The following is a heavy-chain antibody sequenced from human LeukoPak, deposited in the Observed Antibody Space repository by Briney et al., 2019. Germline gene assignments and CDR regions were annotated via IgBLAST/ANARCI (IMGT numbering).Heavy chain of an antibody. J-gene: IGHJ3*02. CDR1: GGSISSGDYY. CDR2: IYYGGST. D-gene: IGHD2-15*01. CDR3: ARDLPRYCSGGSCYTDAFDI. V-gene: IGHV4-30-4*01. Sequence: SETLSLTCTVSGGSISSGDYYWSWIRQPPGKGLEWIGYIYYGGSTYYNPSLKSRVTISVDTSKNQFSLKLSSVTAADTAVYYCARDLPRYCSGGSCYTDAFDIWGQGTMVTVSS.